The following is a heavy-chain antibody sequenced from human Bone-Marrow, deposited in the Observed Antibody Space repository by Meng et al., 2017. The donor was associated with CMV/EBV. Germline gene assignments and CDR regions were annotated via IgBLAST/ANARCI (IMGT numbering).Heavy chain of an antibody. V-gene: IGHV3-7*01. CDR3: ARDVVVIPAAIYYGMDV. CDR2: IKQDGSEK. CDR1: RFTFSSYW. Sequence: GESLKISCAASRFTFSSYWMSWVRQAPGKGLEWVANIKQDGSEKYYVDSVKGRFTISRDNAKNSLYLQMNSLRAEDTAVYYCARDVVVIPAAIYYGMDVWGQGPTVTGYS. J-gene: IGHJ6*02. D-gene: IGHD2-2*01.